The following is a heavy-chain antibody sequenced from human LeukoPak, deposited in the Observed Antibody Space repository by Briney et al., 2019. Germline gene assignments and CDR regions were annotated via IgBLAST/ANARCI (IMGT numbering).Heavy chain of an antibody. V-gene: IGHV4-59*08. D-gene: IGHD5-24*01. CDR3: ARQGDGYNKAAFDI. CDR2: IYYSGST. CDR1: GGSISSYY. Sequence: SETLSLTCTVSGGSISSYYWSWIRQPPGKGLEWIGYIYYSGSTNYNPSLKSRVTISVDTSKNQFSLKLSSVTAADTAVYYCARQGDGYNKAAFDIWAKGQWSPSLQ. J-gene: IGHJ3*02.